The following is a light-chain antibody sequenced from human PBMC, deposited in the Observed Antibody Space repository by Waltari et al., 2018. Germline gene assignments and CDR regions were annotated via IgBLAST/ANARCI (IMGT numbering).Light chain of an antibody. CDR1: QSISSW. Sequence: DIQMTQSPSTLSASVGDRVTITCRASQSISSWLAWYQQRPGKAPRLLIYKASTLESGVPSRFSGSGSGTEFTLTITGLQPDDFATYYCQQYSTYLRKFGQGTKVEIK. CDR3: QQYSTYLRK. CDR2: KAS. V-gene: IGKV1-5*03. J-gene: IGKJ1*01.